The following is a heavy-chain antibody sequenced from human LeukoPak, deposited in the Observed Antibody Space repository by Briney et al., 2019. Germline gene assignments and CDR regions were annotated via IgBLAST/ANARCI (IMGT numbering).Heavy chain of an antibody. D-gene: IGHD4-11*01. CDR1: GGFINSYY. V-gene: IGHV4-59*01. J-gene: IGHJ3*02. CDR3: ARDRRESSKPNDAFDI. CDR2: IYYTGAT. Sequence: SETLSLTCSVSGGFINSYYWSWIRQSPGKGLEWIGYIYYTGATYYNPSLESRVTISIDTSERQLSLELRSVTAADSAVYFCARDRRESSKPNDAFDIWGQGTMVNVSA.